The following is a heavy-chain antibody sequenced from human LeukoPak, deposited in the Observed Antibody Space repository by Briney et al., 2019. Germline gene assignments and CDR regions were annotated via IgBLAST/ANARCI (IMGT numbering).Heavy chain of an antibody. CDR3: AREGCGLHGAFGI. Sequence: SETLSLTCTASGGSISSYYWSWIRQPPGKGLEGIWYIYYSGSTNYNPSLKSRVTISVDTSKNQFSLKLSSVTAADTAVYYCAREGCGLHGAFGIWGQGTMVTVSS. CDR1: GGSISSYY. J-gene: IGHJ3*02. D-gene: IGHD5-12*01. V-gene: IGHV4-59*01. CDR2: IYYSGST.